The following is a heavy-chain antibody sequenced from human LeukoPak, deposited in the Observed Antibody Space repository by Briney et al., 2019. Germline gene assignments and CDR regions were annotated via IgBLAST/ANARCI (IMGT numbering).Heavy chain of an antibody. D-gene: IGHD3-22*01. V-gene: IGHV3-23*01. CDR3: AKDRPNYHESNGHYYRRNGDS. CDR2: ISSSGDIT. CDR1: GFTFHNYA. Sequence: SGGSLRLSCAASGFTFHNYAMNWVRQAPGKGLEWVSAISSSGDITFYADSVRGRFTISRDNSRYTLYLQMNSLRAEDAAMYYCAKDRPNYHESNGHYYRRNGDSWGQGTLVTVSS. J-gene: IGHJ5*01.